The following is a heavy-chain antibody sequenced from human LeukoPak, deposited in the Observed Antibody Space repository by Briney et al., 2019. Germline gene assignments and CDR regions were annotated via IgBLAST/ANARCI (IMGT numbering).Heavy chain of an antibody. CDR3: ASPVVVAGWGVSYYYYGMDV. Sequence: PGGSLRLSCAASGFTFSDYYMSWIRQAPGKGLEWVSYISSSSSYTNYADSVKGRFTISRDNAKNSLYLQMNSLRAEDTAVYYCASPVVVAGWGVSYYYYGMDVWGQGTTVTVSS. CDR1: GFTFSDYY. D-gene: IGHD2-15*01. J-gene: IGHJ6*02. CDR2: ISSSSSYT. V-gene: IGHV3-11*06.